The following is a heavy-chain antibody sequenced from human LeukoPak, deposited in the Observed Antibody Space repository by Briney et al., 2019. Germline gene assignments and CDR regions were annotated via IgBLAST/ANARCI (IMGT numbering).Heavy chain of an antibody. CDR1: GFTVSSNY. Sequence: PGGSLRLSCAASGFTVSSNYMSWVRQAPGKGLEWVSVIYSGGSTYYADSVKGRFTISRDNSKNTLYLQMNSLRAEDTAVYYCARAGAAAGTHDAFDIWGQGTMVTVSS. V-gene: IGHV3-66*01. CDR3: ARAGAAAGTHDAFDI. J-gene: IGHJ3*02. CDR2: IYSGGST. D-gene: IGHD6-13*01.